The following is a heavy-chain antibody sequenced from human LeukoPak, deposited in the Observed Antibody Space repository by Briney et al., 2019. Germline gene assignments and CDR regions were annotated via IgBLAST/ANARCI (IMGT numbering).Heavy chain of an antibody. CDR3: ESTEAFDI. J-gene: IGHJ3*02. V-gene: IGHV3-15*01. CDR2: IKGKTDGGTT. Sequence: GGSLRLSCAASGFTFSNAWMSWVRQAPGKGLEWVGRIKGKTDGGTTDYAAPVKGRFTISRDDSKNTLYLQMNSLKTEDTAVYYCESTEAFDIWGQGTMATVSS. D-gene: IGHD5/OR15-5a*01. CDR1: GFTFSNAW.